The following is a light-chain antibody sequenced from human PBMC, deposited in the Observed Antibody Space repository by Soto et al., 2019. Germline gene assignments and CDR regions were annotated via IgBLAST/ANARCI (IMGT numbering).Light chain of an antibody. Sequence: EIVLTQSPGTLSLSPGERATLSCRASQSVSSSYFAWYQQKPGQAPRLLIHGASSRATGIAARFSGSGSGTDFTLTISRLEPEDFAVYYCQQCGSSPMTFGQGTKVEIK. V-gene: IGKV3-20*01. J-gene: IGKJ1*01. CDR2: GAS. CDR1: QSVSSSY. CDR3: QQCGSSPMT.